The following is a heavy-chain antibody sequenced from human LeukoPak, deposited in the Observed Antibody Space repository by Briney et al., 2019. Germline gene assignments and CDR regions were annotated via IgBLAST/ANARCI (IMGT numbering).Heavy chain of an antibody. D-gene: IGHD1-1*01. V-gene: IGHV1-2*02. Sequence: GASAKVSCKASGYTFTGYYMHWVRQAPGQGLEWMGWINPNSGGTNYAQKFQGRVTMTRDTSISTAYMDLSRLRSDDTAVYYCARTATGTTFNFDYWGQGTLVTVSS. CDR1: GYTFTGYY. CDR2: INPNSGGT. J-gene: IGHJ4*02. CDR3: ARTATGTTFNFDY.